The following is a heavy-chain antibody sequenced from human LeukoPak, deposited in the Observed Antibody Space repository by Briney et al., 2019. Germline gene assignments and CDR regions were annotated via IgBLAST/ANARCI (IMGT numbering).Heavy chain of an antibody. CDR3: ARDRNSVYCTNGVCYTGIDY. Sequence: SGGSLRLSCAASGCTFSSYSMNWVRQAPGKGLEWVSSISSSSSYIYYADSVKGRFTISRDNANNSLYLQMNSLRAEDTAVYYCARDRNSVYCTNGVCYTGIDYWGQETLVTVSS. J-gene: IGHJ4*02. CDR1: GCTFSSYS. CDR2: ISSSSSYI. D-gene: IGHD2-8*01. V-gene: IGHV3-21*01.